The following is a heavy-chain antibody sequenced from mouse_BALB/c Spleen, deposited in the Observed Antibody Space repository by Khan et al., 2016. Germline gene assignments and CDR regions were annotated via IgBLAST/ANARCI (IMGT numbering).Heavy chain of an antibody. D-gene: IGHD4-1*01. CDR2: IYTETGES. J-gene: IGHJ2*01. Sequence: QIQLVQSGPELKKPGETVKISCMASGYTFTDYSMHWVKQAPGKGLKWMGWIYTETGESTYADDFKGRFAFSLETSASTAYLQINNLNNEDTATYFCVIDWDLDYWGPGTTLPVSS. CDR1: GYTFTDYS. CDR3: VIDWDLDY. V-gene: IGHV9-2-1*01.